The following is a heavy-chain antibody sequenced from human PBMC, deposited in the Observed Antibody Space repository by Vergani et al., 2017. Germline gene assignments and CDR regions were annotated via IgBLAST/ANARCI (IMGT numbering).Heavy chain of an antibody. Sequence: QVQLQQWGAGLLKPSETLSLTCAVYGGSFSGYYWSWIRQPPGKGLEWIGEINHSGRTNYNPSLKSRVTISVDTSKNQFSLKLSSVTAADTAVYYCARGLALXWRLHYYDSSGYYYAGSHFDYWGQGTLVTVSS. CDR3: ARGLALXWRLHYYDSSGYYYAGSHFDY. V-gene: IGHV4-34*01. J-gene: IGHJ4*02. CDR1: GGSFSGYY. CDR2: INHSGRT. D-gene: IGHD3-22*01.